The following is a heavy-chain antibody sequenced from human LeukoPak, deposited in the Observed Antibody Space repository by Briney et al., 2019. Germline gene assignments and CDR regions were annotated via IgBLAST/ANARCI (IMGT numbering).Heavy chain of an antibody. Sequence: GGALRLSCVASGFTLSSYWMHLVRQDPRKGLGWVSRINGDGRNINYADSVRGRFTISRDHAKNTLYLQMNTLRVEETAVYYCTRDLMDYDVSTGLHHYYMDVWGQGTTVTVPS. CDR2: INGDGRNI. J-gene: IGHJ6*02. CDR1: GFTLSSYW. CDR3: TRDLMDYDVSTGLHHYYMDV. V-gene: IGHV3-74*01. D-gene: IGHD3-9*01.